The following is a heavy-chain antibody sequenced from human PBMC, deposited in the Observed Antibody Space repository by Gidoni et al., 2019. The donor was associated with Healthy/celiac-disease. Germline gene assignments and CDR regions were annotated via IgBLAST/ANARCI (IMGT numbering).Heavy chain of an antibody. J-gene: IGHJ6*02. CDR3: TRRGSIAAAGLYYYGMDV. D-gene: IGHD6-13*01. V-gene: IGHV3-49*05. Sequence: EVQLVESGGGVVKPGRSLSLSGTASGFTFGGYAMSWFRQAPGKGLDWVGFIRSKAYGGTTEYAASVKGRFTISRDDSKSIAYLQINSLKTEDTAVYYCTRRGSIAAAGLYYYGMDVWGQGTTVTVSS. CDR2: IRSKAYGGTT. CDR1: GFTFGGYA.